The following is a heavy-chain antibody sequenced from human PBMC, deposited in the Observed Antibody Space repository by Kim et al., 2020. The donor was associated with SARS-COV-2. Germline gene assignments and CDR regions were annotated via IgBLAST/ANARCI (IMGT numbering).Heavy chain of an antibody. D-gene: IGHD3-10*01. CDR3: ARDWGSYYYGSGSQNY. J-gene: IGHJ4*02. V-gene: IGHV3-21*01. CDR1: GFTFSSYS. CDR2: ISSSSSYI. Sequence: GGSLRLSCAASGFTFSSYSMNWVRQAPGKGLEWVSSISSSSSYIYYADSVKGRFTISRDNAKNSLYLQMNSLRAEETAVYYCARDWGSYYYGSGSQNYWGQGSLVTVSS.